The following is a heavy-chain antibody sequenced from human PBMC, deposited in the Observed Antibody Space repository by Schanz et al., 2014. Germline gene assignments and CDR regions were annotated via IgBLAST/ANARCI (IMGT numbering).Heavy chain of an antibody. CDR2: IQYNGNNK. Sequence: EQMVESGGGLVKPGGSLILSCAASRLTFANEDIHWVRQAPGKGLEWVAFIQYNGNNKYTADSVRGRFTISRDNSKNTLYLQMHSLRLEDTAVYYCAKVETYYDILTGYQFAMDVWGQGTTVIVSS. V-gene: IGHV3-30*02. CDR3: AKVETYYDILTGYQFAMDV. D-gene: IGHD3-9*01. CDR1: RLTFANED. J-gene: IGHJ6*02.